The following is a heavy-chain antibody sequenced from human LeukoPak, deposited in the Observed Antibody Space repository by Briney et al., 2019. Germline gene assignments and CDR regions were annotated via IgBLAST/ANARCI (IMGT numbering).Heavy chain of an antibody. Sequence: ASAKVSCKASGYTFTNYGISWVRQAPGQGLEWMGWISAYNGYTDYAQKFQFRVTMTTDTSTSTAYMELRSLRSDDTAVYYCARDKAVTTEVTQHFQHWGQGTLVTVSS. D-gene: IGHD4-23*01. CDR2: ISAYNGYT. J-gene: IGHJ1*01. V-gene: IGHV1-18*01. CDR1: GYTFTNYG. CDR3: ARDKAVTTEVTQHFQH.